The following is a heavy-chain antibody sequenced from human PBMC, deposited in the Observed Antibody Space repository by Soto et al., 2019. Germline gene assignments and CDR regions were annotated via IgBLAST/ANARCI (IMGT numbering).Heavy chain of an antibody. CDR2: IYYSGST. D-gene: IGHD5-18*01. V-gene: IGHV4-31*03. J-gene: IGHJ5*02. CDR1: GGSISSGGYY. Sequence: PSETLSLTCTVSGGSISSGGYYWSWIRQHPGKGLEWIGYIYYSGSTYYNPSLKSRVTISVDTSKNQFSLKLSSVTAADTAVYYCARAGGKYSYGSSWFDPWGQGTLVTVSS. CDR3: ARAGGKYSYGSSWFDP.